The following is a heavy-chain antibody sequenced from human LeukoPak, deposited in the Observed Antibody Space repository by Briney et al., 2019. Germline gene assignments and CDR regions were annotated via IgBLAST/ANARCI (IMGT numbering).Heavy chain of an antibody. V-gene: IGHV3-30*02. D-gene: IGHD3/OR15-3a*01. CDR2: IRYDGA. CDR3: TREDWDFDS. J-gene: IGHJ4*02. CDR1: GFIFRNYG. Sequence: GGSLRLSCAASGFIFRNYGMHWVRQAPGKGLEWVACIRYDGAKYGDSVKGRVTISRDDSNDMVYLQMVSLRNEDTAVYYCTREDWDFDSWGQGTLVFVSS.